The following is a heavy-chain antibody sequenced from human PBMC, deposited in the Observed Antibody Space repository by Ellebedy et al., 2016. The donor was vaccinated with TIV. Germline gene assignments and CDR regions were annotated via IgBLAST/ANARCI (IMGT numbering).Heavy chain of an antibody. J-gene: IGHJ5*02. CDR1: GFNFRSYW. Sequence: PGGSLRLSCAASGFNFRSYWMGWVRQAPGKGLEWVANIYQDGSDQYYVDSVKGRFTISRDNANNSLFLQMNSLRAEDTAVYYCARRGSYGDYAVQVNSWFDPWGRGTLVTVSS. V-gene: IGHV3-7*01. CDR2: IYQDGSDQ. CDR3: ARRGSYGDYAVQVNSWFDP. D-gene: IGHD4-17*01.